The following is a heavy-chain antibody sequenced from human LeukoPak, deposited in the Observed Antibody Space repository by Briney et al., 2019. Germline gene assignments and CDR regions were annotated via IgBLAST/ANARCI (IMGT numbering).Heavy chain of an antibody. J-gene: IGHJ4*02. CDR1: GFTFSDYY. CDR3: ARDRYILIGYYYFDY. CDR2: ISSSSSYI. V-gene: IGHV3-11*06. D-gene: IGHD3-9*01. Sequence: GGSLRLSCAASGFTFSDYYMSWLRQAPGKGLEWVSYISSSSSYINYADSVKGRFTISRDNAKNSLYLQMNSLRAEDTAVYYCARDRYILIGYYYFDYWGQGTLVTVSS.